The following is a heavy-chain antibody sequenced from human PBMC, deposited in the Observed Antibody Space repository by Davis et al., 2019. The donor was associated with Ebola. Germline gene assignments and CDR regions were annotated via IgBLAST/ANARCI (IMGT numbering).Heavy chain of an antibody. V-gene: IGHV3-23*01. CDR2: ISGGADST. CDR3: AKGSGYNSGWYLY. CDR1: GFTFTSSA. Sequence: PGGSLRLSCAASGFTFTSSAMSWVRQAPGKGLEWVSTISGGADSTYYADSVKGRFTISRDNSKNTLFLQMNSLRAEDTAVYYCAKGSGYNSGWYLYWGQGTLVTVSS. D-gene: IGHD6-19*01. J-gene: IGHJ1*01.